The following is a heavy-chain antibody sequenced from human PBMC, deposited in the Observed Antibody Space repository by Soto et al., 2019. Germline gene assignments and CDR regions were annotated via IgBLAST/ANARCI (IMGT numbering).Heavy chain of an antibody. CDR2: ISSSGTTI. CDR1: GFIFNDYA. Sequence: PGGSLRLSCATSGFIFNDYAMYWVRQAPGKGLEWVSYISSSGTTIYYTDSVKGRFTISRDNAKKSLYLQMNSLRAEDTAVYYCVRFGGAAAGPGDYWGHGTLVTVSS. CDR3: VRFGGAAAGPGDY. D-gene: IGHD6-13*01. V-gene: IGHV3-48*03. J-gene: IGHJ4*01.